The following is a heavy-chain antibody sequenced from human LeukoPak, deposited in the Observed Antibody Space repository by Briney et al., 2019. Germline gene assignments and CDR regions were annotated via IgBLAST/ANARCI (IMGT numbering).Heavy chain of an antibody. CDR3: ARVQLQIESSSWRPLDS. CDR2: MNPNSGNT. V-gene: IGHV1-8*01. J-gene: IGHJ4*02. Sequence: GASVKVPCKASGYTFTSYDINWVRQATGQGLEWMGWMNPNSGNTGYAQKFQGRVTMTRNTSISTAYMELSSLRSEDTAVYYCARVQLQIESSSWRPLDSWGQGTLVTVSS. D-gene: IGHD6-13*01. CDR1: GYTFTSYD.